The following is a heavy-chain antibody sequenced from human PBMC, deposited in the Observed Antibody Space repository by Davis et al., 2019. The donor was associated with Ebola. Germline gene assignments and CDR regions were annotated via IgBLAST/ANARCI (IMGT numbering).Heavy chain of an antibody. CDR1: GYTFNDYT. J-gene: IGHJ4*02. D-gene: IGHD3-3*02. Sequence: AASVKVSCKASGYTFNDYTIHWVRQAPGQRLEWMGWINAGNGNTKFSQKFQGRVTISRDTSASTVYMELSSLRSEDAAVYFCARDQCGISKCQHYFDYWGQGTLVAVSS. V-gene: IGHV1-3*01. CDR2: INAGNGNT. CDR3: ARDQCGISKCQHYFDY.